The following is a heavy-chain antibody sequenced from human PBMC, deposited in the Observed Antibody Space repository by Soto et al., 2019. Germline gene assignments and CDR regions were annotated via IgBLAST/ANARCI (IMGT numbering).Heavy chain of an antibody. D-gene: IGHD3-10*01. CDR3: ASLVGSDYYYYGMDV. CDR2: INHSGST. J-gene: IGHJ6*02. CDR1: GGSFSGYY. Sequence: SETLSLTCAVYGGSFSGYYWSWIRQPPGKGLEWIGEINHSGSTNYNPSLKSRVTISVDTSKNQFSLKLSSVTAADTAVYYCASLVGSDYYYYGMDVWGQGTTVTVSS. V-gene: IGHV4-34*01.